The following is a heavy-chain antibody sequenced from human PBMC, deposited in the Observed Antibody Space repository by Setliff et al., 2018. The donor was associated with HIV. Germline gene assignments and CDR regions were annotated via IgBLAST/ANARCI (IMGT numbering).Heavy chain of an antibody. D-gene: IGHD3-10*01. J-gene: IGHJ5*02. CDR2: IDDSGSI. V-gene: IGHV4-39*07. CDR3: ARVKSIKTTLVRLWPRFDL. Sequence: PSETLSLTCTVSGGSINRISYYWGWIRQAPGRGLEWIGEIDDSGSIIYNPSLQSRVTMSVDTSKNQFSLKVRSLTAADTGLYYCARVKSIKTTLVRLWPRFDLWGQGTQVTVSS. CDR1: GGSINRISYY.